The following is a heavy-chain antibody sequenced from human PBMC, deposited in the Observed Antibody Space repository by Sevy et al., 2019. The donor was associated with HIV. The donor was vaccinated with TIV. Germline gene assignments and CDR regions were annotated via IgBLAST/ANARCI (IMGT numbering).Heavy chain of an antibody. V-gene: IGHV3-66*01. CDR2: IYSGGST. CDR1: GFTVSSNY. Sequence: GGSLRLSCAASGFTVSSNYMSWVRQAPGKGLEWVSVIYSGGSTYYADSLKGRFTISRDNSKNTLYLQMNSLRAEDTAVYYCARDGYYYDSSGYPYYFDYWGQGTLVTVSS. J-gene: IGHJ4*02. D-gene: IGHD3-22*01. CDR3: ARDGYYYDSSGYPYYFDY.